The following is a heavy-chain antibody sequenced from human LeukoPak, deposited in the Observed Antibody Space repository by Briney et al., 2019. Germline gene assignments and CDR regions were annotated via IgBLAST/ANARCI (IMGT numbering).Heavy chain of an antibody. J-gene: IGHJ4*02. CDR2: IYYSGST. CDR3: ARVVWARSFDY. Sequence: SETLSLTCTVSGGSISSSSYYWGWIRQPPGKGLGWIGSIYYSGSTYYNPSLKSRVTISVDTSKNQFSLKLSSVTAADTAVYYCARVVWARSFDYWGQGTLVTVSS. D-gene: IGHD3-16*01. V-gene: IGHV4-39*07. CDR1: GGSISSSSYY.